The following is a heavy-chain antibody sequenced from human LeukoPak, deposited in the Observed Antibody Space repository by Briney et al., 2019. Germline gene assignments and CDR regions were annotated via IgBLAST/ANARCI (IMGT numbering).Heavy chain of an antibody. Sequence: GGSLRLSCAAPGFNFRSHVVHWVRQAPGKGLEWVALISPDGTNRVYTDSVKGRFTISRDNSKNTLYLQMNSLRAEDTAVYYCAKDSSGYSYAHYYGMDVWGQGTTVTVSS. CDR3: AKDSSGYSYAHYYGMDV. CDR2: ISPDGTNR. CDR1: GFNFRSHV. V-gene: IGHV3-30*04. J-gene: IGHJ6*02. D-gene: IGHD5-18*01.